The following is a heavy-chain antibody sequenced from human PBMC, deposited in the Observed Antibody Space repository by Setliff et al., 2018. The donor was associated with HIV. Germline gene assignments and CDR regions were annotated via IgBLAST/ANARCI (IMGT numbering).Heavy chain of an antibody. V-gene: IGHV4-34*01. Sequence: PSETLSLTCAVYGGSFSGYYWSWIRQPPGKGLEWIGEINHSGSTNYNPSLKSRVTISVDTSKNQFSLKLSSVTAADTAVYYCARGQYYYDSSGRELDYWGQGTLVTVSS. CDR3: ARGQYYYDSSGRELDY. J-gene: IGHJ4*02. CDR2: INHSGST. D-gene: IGHD3-22*01. CDR1: GGSFSGYY.